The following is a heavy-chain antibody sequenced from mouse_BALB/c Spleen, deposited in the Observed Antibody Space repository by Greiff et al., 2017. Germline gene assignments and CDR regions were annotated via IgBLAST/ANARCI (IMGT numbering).Heavy chain of an antibody. V-gene: IGHV5-6-3*01. D-gene: IGHD2-4*01. CDR1: GFTFSSYG. CDR3: ARDYDYDNGFAY. J-gene: IGHJ3*01. Sequence: EVQGVESGGGLVQPGGSLKLSCAASGFTFSSYGMSWVRQTPDKRLELVATINSNGGSTYYPDSVKGRFTISRDNAKNTLYLQMSSLKSEDTAMYYCARDYDYDNGFAYWGQGTLVTVSA. CDR2: INSNGGST.